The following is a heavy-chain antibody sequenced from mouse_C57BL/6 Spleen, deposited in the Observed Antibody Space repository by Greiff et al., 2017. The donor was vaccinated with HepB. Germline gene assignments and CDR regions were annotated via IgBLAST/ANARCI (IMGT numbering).Heavy chain of an antibody. Sequence: QVQLQQPGAELVRPGTSEKLSCKASGYTFTSYWMHWVKQRPGQGLEWIGVIDPSDSYTNYNQKFKGKATLTVDTSSSTAYMQLSSLTSEDSAVYYCASRRVTTVVANFDYWGQGTTLTVSS. CDR3: ASRRVTTVVANFDY. D-gene: IGHD1-1*01. J-gene: IGHJ2*01. V-gene: IGHV1-59*01. CDR1: GYTFTSYW. CDR2: IDPSDSYT.